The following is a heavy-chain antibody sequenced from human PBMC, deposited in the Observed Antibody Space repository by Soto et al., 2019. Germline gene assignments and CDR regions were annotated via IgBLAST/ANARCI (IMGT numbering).Heavy chain of an antibody. CDR1: GYTFTSSG. D-gene: IGHD6-19*01. V-gene: IGHV1-18*04. CDR2: VSAYNGNT. Sequence: QVQLVQSGAEVKKPGASVKVSCKDSGYTFTSSGIIWVRQAPGQGREWMGWVSAYNGNTNYAQKLQGRVTMTTDTSTSTAYMELRSLRSDDTAVYYCARAYSSGDYYYYGMDVWGQGTTVTVSS. CDR3: ARAYSSGDYYYYGMDV. J-gene: IGHJ6*02.